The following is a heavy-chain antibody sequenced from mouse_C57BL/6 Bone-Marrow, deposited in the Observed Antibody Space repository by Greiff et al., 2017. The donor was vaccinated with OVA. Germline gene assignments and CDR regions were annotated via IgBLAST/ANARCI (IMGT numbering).Heavy chain of an antibody. V-gene: IGHV1-82*01. CDR1: GYAFSSSW. Sequence: QVQLQQSGPELVKPGASVKISCKASGYAFSSSWMNWVKQRPGKGLEWIGRIYPGDGDTNYNGKFKGKATLTADQSSSTAYMQLSSLTSEDSAVYFCARESNYVGWFAYWGQGTLVTVSA. D-gene: IGHD2-5*01. CDR2: IYPGDGDT. CDR3: ARESNYVGWFAY. J-gene: IGHJ3*01.